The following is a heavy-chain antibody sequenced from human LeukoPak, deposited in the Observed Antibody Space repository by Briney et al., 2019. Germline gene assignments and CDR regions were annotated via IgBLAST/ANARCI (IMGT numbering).Heavy chain of an antibody. D-gene: IGHD6-6*01. CDR2: INPNSGGT. J-gene: IGHJ4*02. Sequence: ASVKVSCKASGYTFTGYYMHWVRQAPGQGLEWMGRINPNSGGTNYAQKFQGRVTMTRDTSISTAYMELSRLRSDDPAVYYCARVISSSSPIFDYWGQGTLVTVSS. CDR3: ARVISSSSPIFDY. V-gene: IGHV1-2*06. CDR1: GYTFTGYY.